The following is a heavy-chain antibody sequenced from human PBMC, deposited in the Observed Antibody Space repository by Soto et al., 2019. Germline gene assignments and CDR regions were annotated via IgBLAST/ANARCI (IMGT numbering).Heavy chain of an antibody. V-gene: IGHV1-18*01. D-gene: IGHD1-26*01. J-gene: IGHJ4*02. Sequence: QVHLVQSGAEVKKPGASVKVSCKASGYTFTTYGIAWVQQAPGQGLEWMGWISAYNANTDYAQRLQGRVTITTDTSTSTAHMELRSLRSDDTAVYYCARGRYLDYWGQGTLVTVSS. CDR2: ISAYNANT. CDR1: GYTFTTYG. CDR3: ARGRYLDY.